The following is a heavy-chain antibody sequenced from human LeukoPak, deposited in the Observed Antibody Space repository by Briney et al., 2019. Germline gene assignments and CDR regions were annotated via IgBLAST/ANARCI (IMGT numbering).Heavy chain of an antibody. V-gene: IGHV3-23*01. Sequence: QPGGSLRLSCAASGIVFSNTAMTWARPSPGRGLEWVSAISGGGERTFYADSVKGRFTLSRDNSKNMVYLQMNSLRADDTAIYYCGKDGGQYSSGPEFDPRGQGALVTVSS. CDR2: ISGGGERT. D-gene: IGHD6-19*01. J-gene: IGHJ5*02. CDR3: GKDGGQYSSGPEFDP. CDR1: GIVFSNTA.